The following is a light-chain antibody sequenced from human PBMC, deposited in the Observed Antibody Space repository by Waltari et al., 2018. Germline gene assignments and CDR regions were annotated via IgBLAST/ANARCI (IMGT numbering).Light chain of an antibody. CDR1: SLRKYY. Sequence: SSELTQDPVVSVALGQTVRITCQGDSLRKYYVSWYQQKPGQAPVVVMYGKNSRPSGIPDRFSCSSSGNTASLTITGAQAEDEADYYCNSRDSSGNLLGVFGGGTKLTVL. J-gene: IGLJ3*02. CDR2: GKN. CDR3: NSRDSSGNLLGV. V-gene: IGLV3-19*01.